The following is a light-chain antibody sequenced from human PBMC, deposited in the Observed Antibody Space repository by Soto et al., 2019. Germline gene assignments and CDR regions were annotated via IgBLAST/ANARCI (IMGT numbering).Light chain of an antibody. Sequence: QSALTQPASVSGSPGQSSTISCTGTSSDVGGYDFVSWYQQHPGKAPKLMIYDVSSRPSGVSSRFSGFKSGDTASLTISGLQAVDEGDYYCSSYTSSNTLVFGGGTKVTVL. V-gene: IGLV2-14*01. CDR2: DVS. CDR1: SSDVGGYDF. J-gene: IGLJ2*01. CDR3: SSYTSSNTLV.